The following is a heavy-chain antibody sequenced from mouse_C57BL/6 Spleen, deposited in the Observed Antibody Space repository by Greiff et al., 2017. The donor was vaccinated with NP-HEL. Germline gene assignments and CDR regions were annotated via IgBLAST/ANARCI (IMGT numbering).Heavy chain of an antibody. V-gene: IGHV1-80*01. CDR1: GYAFSSYW. CDR3: ARSGYYYGSSYEGDY. Sequence: VQVVESGAELVKPGASVKISCKASGYAFSSYWMNWVKQRPGKGLEWIGQIYPGDGDTNYNGKFKGKATLTADKSSSTAYMQLSSLTSEDSAVYFCARSGYYYGSSYEGDYWGQGTSVTVSS. CDR2: IYPGDGDT. J-gene: IGHJ4*01. D-gene: IGHD1-1*01.